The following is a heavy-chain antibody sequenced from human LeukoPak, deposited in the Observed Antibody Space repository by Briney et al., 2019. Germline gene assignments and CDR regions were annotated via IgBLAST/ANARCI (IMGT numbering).Heavy chain of an antibody. Sequence: GASVKVSCKASGYTFTGYYMHWVRQAPGQGLEWMGWINPNSGGTNYAQKFQGWVIMTRDTSISTAYMELNRLRSDDTAVYYCARGTRSVVVVPAASLDYWGQGTLVTVSS. CDR1: GYTFTGYY. CDR3: ARGTRSVVVVPAASLDY. D-gene: IGHD2-2*01. CDR2: INPNSGGT. J-gene: IGHJ4*02. V-gene: IGHV1-2*04.